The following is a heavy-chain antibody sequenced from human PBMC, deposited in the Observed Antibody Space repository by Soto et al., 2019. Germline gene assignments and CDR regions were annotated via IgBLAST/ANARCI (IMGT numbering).Heavy chain of an antibody. CDR2: ISAYNGNT. Sequence: QVQLVQSGAEVKKPGASVKVSCKASGYTFTGYGISWVRQAPGQGLEWMGWISAYNGNTNYAQKLQGRVNMTTDTSTSTAYMELRSLRSDDTAVYYCARVHILTGYCYYYYGMDVWGQGTTVTVSS. J-gene: IGHJ6*02. CDR3: ARVHILTGYCYYYYGMDV. V-gene: IGHV1-18*04. CDR1: GYTFTGYG. D-gene: IGHD3-9*01.